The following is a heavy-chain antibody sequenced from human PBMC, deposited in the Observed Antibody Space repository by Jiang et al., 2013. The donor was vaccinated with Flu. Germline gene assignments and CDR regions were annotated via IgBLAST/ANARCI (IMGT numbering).Heavy chain of an antibody. CDR3: ARLVGASWFDP. J-gene: IGHJ5*02. Sequence: LLKPSETLSLTCAVYGGSFSGYYWSWIRQPPGKGLEWIGEINHSGSTNYNPSLKSRVTISVDTSKNQFSLKLSSVTAADTAVYYCARLVGASWFDPWGQGTLVTV. CDR1: GGSFSGYY. D-gene: IGHD1-26*01. V-gene: IGHV4-34*01. CDR2: INHSGST.